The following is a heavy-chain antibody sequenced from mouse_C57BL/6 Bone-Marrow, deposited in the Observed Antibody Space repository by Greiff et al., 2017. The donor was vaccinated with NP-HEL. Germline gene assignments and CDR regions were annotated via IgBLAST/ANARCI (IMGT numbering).Heavy chain of an antibody. Sequence: VKLMESGPGLVAPSQSLSITCTVSGFSLTSYAISWVRQPPGKGLEWLGVIWTGGGTNYNSALKSRLSISKDNSKSQVFLKMNSLQTDDTARYYCASLARFSYDYLFAYWGQGTLVTVSA. V-gene: IGHV2-9-1*01. CDR3: ASLARFSYDYLFAY. D-gene: IGHD2-4*01. CDR1: GFSLTSYA. CDR2: IWTGGGT. J-gene: IGHJ3*01.